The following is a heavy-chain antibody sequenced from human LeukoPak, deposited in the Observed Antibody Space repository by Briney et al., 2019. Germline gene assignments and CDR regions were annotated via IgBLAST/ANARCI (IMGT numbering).Heavy chain of an antibody. CDR2: IYYSGST. J-gene: IGHJ4*02. CDR3: ARAPIGAAAGVDY. CDR1: GGSISSGDYY. Sequence: SETLSLTCTVSGGSISSGDYYWSWIRQPPGKGLEWIGYIYYSGSTYYNPSLKSRVTISVDTSKNQFSLKLSSVTAADTAVYYCARAPIGAAAGVDYWGQGTLVTVSS. D-gene: IGHD6-13*01. V-gene: IGHV4-30-4*08.